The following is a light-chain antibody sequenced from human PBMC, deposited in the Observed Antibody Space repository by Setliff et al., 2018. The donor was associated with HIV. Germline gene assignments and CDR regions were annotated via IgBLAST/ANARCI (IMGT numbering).Light chain of an antibody. CDR2: EVS. Sequence: QSALTQPVSVSGSPGQSITISCTGNSSNVGKYDLVAWYRQHPGKAPELTIYEVSKRPAGVPDRFSGSKSGNTASLTIYGLQPEDEADYFCCSYAGSNIFVFGKGTKVTVL. CDR3: CSYAGSNIFV. J-gene: IGLJ1*01. V-gene: IGLV2-23*02. CDR1: SSNVGKYDL.